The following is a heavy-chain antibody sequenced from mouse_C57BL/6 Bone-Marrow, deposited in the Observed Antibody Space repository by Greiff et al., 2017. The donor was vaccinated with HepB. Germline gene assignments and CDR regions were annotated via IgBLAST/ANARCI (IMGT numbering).Heavy chain of an antibody. J-gene: IGHJ4*01. CDR2: ISDGGSYT. CDR1: GFTFSSYA. V-gene: IGHV5-4*01. D-gene: IGHD2-4*01. CDR3: ARDYDYDDAMDY. Sequence: EVKLVESGGGLVKPGGSLKLSCAASGFTFSSYAMSWVRQTPEKRLEWVATISDGGSYTYYPDNVKGRFTLSRDNAKNNLYLQMSHLKSEDTAMYYCARDYDYDDAMDYWGQGTSVTVSS.